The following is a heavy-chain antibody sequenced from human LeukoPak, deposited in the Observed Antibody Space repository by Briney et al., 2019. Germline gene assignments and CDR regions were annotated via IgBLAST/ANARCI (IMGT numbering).Heavy chain of an antibody. CDR2: LYPADSRT. Sequence: GESLQISCKASGYSFTSYWIGWVRQMPGKGLEWMGVLYPADSRTTYSPSFQGQVTITADKSISTAYLQWSSLKASDTAMYYCTRQGRYWGQGTLVTVSS. J-gene: IGHJ4*02. CDR1: GYSFTSYW. CDR3: TRQGRY. V-gene: IGHV5-51*01.